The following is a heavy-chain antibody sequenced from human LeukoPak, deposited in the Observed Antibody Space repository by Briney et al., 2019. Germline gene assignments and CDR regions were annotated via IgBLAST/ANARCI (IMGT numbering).Heavy chain of an antibody. J-gene: IGHJ4*02. V-gene: IGHV1-8*01. Sequence: ASVKVSCKASGYPFSNYDINWLRQATGKGLECMGWMNPKSGNTGYVQKFQGRVIMTRDTSISTAYMELSSLTSEDTAVYFCARDRVGVGGNGYENWGQGTLVTVSS. CDR2: MNPKSGNT. CDR1: GYPFSNYD. D-gene: IGHD5-24*01. CDR3: ARDRVGVGGNGYEN.